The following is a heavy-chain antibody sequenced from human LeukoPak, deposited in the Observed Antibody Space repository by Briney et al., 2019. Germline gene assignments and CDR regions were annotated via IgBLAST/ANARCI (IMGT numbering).Heavy chain of an antibody. V-gene: IGHV5-51*01. CDR3: ARLYGDYVHGMDV. D-gene: IGHD4-17*01. CDR2: IYPGDSDT. CDR1: GYSFTSYW. Sequence: GESLQISCKGSGYSFTSYWIGWVRQMPGKGLERMGIIYPGDSDTRYSPSFQGQVTISADKSISTAYLQWSSLKASDTAMYYCARLYGDYVHGMDVWGQGTTVTVSS. J-gene: IGHJ6*02.